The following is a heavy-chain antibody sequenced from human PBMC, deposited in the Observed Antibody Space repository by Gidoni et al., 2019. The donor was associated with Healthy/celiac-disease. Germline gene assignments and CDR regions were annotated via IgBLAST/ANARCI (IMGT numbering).Heavy chain of an antibody. CDR2: ISGSGGST. CDR1: GFTFSSYA. Sequence: EVQLLESGGGLVQPGGSLRLSCAASGFTFSSYAMSWVRQAPGKGLGWVSAISGSGGSTYYADSVKGRFTISRDNSKNTLYLQMNSLRAEDTAVYYCASGGIAVAGPVIAFDIWGQGTMVTVSS. V-gene: IGHV3-23*01. D-gene: IGHD6-19*01. J-gene: IGHJ3*02. CDR3: ASGGIAVAGPVIAFDI.